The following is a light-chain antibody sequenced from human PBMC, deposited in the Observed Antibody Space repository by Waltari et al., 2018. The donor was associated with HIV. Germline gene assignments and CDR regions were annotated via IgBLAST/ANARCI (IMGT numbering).Light chain of an antibody. CDR2: SAS. CDR3: QQYKIWPPWT. CDR1: QSISNN. Sequence: DIQMTQSPSSLSASVGDRVTITCRASQSISNNLNWYQQKLGKAPKLLIYSASILESGVPARFSGSGSGTDFTLTISSLQSEDFAIYYCQQYKIWPPWTFGQGTKVEIK. J-gene: IGKJ1*01. V-gene: IGKV1-39*01.